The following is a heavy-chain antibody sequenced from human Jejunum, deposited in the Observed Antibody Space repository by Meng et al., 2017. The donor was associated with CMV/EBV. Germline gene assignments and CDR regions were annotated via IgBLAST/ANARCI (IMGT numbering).Heavy chain of an antibody. CDR1: GFSFRNYW. J-gene: IGHJ4*02. CDR3: ARGNALDY. V-gene: IGHV3-7*01. Sequence: SGAAAGFSFRNYWMGWARQAPGRRLEWVARIKTDGSEKYYVESVKGRVTMSRDNAKNSLYLQMNSLRAEDTAVYDCARGNALDYWGLGTLVTVSS. CDR2: IKTDGSEK.